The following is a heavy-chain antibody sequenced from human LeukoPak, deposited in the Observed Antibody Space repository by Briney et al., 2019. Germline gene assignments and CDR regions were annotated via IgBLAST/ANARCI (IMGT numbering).Heavy chain of an antibody. D-gene: IGHD1-26*01. Sequence: SETLSLTCAVYGGSFSGYYWSWIRQPPGKGLEWIGEINHSGSTNYNPSLKSRVTISVDTSKNQFSLKLSSVTAADTAVYYCASHSQGLHFDYRGQGTLVTVSS. CDR2: INHSGST. J-gene: IGHJ4*02. CDR1: GGSFSGYY. CDR3: ASHSQGLHFDY. V-gene: IGHV4-34*01.